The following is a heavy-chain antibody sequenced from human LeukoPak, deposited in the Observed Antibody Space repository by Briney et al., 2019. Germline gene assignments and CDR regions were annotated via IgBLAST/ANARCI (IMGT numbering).Heavy chain of an antibody. D-gene: IGHD5-24*01. CDR3: ARVRDGYNDAYDI. V-gene: IGHV1-46*01. J-gene: IGHJ3*02. CDR1: GYSFTSYN. CDR2: IKPSGGNT. Sequence: ASVKVSCTTSGYSFTSYNLHWVRQAPGQRLEWMGIIKPSGGNTNYAQKFQGRVTMTRDTSTSTVYMELSSLKSEDTAVYYCARVRDGYNDAYDIWGQGTMVTVSS.